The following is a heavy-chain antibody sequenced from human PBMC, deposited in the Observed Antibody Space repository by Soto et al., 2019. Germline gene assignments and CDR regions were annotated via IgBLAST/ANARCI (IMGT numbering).Heavy chain of an antibody. CDR3: AKDGTPSLETPYYYYGMDV. D-gene: IGHD1-1*01. V-gene: IGHV3-23*01. CDR2: ISGSGGST. J-gene: IGHJ6*02. CDR1: GFTFSSYA. Sequence: PGGSLRLSCAASGFTFSSYAMSWVRQAPGKGLEWVSAISGSGGSTYYADSVKGRFTISRDNSKNTLYLQMNSLRAEDTAVYYCAKDGTPSLETPYYYYGMDVWGQGTTVTVSS.